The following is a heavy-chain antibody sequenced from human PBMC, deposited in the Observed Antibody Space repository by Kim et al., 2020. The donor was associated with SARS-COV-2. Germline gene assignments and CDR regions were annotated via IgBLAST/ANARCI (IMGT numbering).Heavy chain of an antibody. D-gene: IGHD2-2*01. CDR2: INTNTGNP. Sequence: ASVKVSCKASGYTFTSYAMNWVRQAPGQGLEWMGWINTNTGNPTYAQGFTGRFVFSLDTSVSTAYLQISSLKAEDTAVYYCARGGSGIVVVPAAHDYWGQGTLVTVSS. V-gene: IGHV7-4-1*02. CDR3: ARGGSGIVVVPAAHDY. J-gene: IGHJ4*02. CDR1: GYTFTSYA.